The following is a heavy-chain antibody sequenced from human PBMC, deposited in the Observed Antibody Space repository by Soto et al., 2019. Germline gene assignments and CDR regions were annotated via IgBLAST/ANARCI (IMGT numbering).Heavy chain of an antibody. CDR1: GFTVSSNY. D-gene: IGHD3-3*01. V-gene: IGHV3-66*01. CDR2: IYSGGST. CDR3: ARDPYYDFWSGYPSPMDV. Sequence: LSLSCAASGFTVSSNYMSWVRQAPGKGLEWDSVIYSGGSTYYADSVKGRFTISRDNSKNTLYLQMNSLRAEDTAVYYFARDPYYDFWSGYPSPMDVWAKGTTVTVSS. J-gene: IGHJ6*03.